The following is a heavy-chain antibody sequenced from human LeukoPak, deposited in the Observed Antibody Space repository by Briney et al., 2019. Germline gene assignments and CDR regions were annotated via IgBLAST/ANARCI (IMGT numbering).Heavy chain of an antibody. V-gene: IGHV1-18*01. CDR2: ISAYNGNK. D-gene: IGHD2-15*01. CDR1: GYTFIRYG. CDR3: ARDRVVYCSGGSCRDAFDI. J-gene: IGHJ3*02. Sequence: ASVKVSCKASGYTFIRYGISWVRQAAGQGLEWMGWISAYNGNKNYAQKLQGRVTMTTETSTSPVYMEPRSLGSGGTAVYYCARDRVVYCSGGSCRDAFDIWGQGTMVAVSS.